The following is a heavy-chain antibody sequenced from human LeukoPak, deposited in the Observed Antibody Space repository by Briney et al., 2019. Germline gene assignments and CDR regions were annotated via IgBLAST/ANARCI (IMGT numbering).Heavy chain of an antibody. CDR3: ARRLTQYDCFDP. V-gene: IGHV6-1*01. J-gene: IGHJ5*02. CDR1: GDSVSSNSVT. D-gene: IGHD2-2*01. Sequence: SQTLSLTCAISGDSVSSNSVTWNWIRQSPSRGLEWLGRTYYRSTWYNDYAVSVRGRITVNPDTSKNQSSLHLNSVTPEDTAVYYCARRLTQYDCFDPWGQGILVTVSS. CDR2: TYYRSTWYN.